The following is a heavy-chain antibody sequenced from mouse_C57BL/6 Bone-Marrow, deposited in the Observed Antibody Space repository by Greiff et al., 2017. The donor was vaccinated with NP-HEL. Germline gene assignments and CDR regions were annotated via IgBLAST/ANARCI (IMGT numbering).Heavy chain of an antibody. CDR3: APLYYDYDGAWFAY. CDR1: GYAFSSSW. D-gene: IGHD2-4*01. CDR2: IYPGDGDT. J-gene: IGHJ3*01. V-gene: IGHV1-82*01. Sequence: VQLQESGPELVKPGASEKISCKASGYAFSSSWMNWVKQRPGKGLEWIGRIYPGDGDTNYNGKFKGKATLTADKSSSTAYMQLSSLTSEDSAVYFCAPLYYDYDGAWFAYWGQGTLVTVSA.